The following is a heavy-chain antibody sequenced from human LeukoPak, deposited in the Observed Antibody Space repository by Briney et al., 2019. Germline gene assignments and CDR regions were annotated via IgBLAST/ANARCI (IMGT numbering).Heavy chain of an antibody. D-gene: IGHD3-10*01. V-gene: IGHV1-46*01. CDR2: INPSGGST. Sequence: GESLKISCKGSGYTFTSYYMHWVRQAPGQGLEWMGIINPSGGSTSYAQKFQGRVTMTRDTSTSTVYMELSSLRSEDTAVYYCARAGSDYYGMDVWGQGTTVTVSS. CDR3: ARAGSDYYGMDV. CDR1: GYTFTSYY. J-gene: IGHJ6*02.